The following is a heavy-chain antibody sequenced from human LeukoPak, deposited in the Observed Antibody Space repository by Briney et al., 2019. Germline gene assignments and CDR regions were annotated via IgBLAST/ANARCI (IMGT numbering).Heavy chain of an antibody. CDR2: AAYDGSNE. CDR1: GFTFTYYA. V-gene: IGHV3-30*04. J-gene: IGHJ4*02. CDR3: ARVNSRFWSGLPLDY. Sequence: GRSLRLSCEASGFTFTYYAMHWVRQAPGKGLEWVAVAAYDGSNEHYADSVKGRFTISRDNSQNTLFLHMNSLRAEDSAIYYCARVNSRFWSGLPLDYWGQGTLVTVSS. D-gene: IGHD3-3*01.